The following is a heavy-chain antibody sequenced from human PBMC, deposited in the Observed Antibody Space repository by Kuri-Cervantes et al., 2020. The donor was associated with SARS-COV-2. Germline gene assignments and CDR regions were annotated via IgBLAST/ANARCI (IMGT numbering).Heavy chain of an antibody. V-gene: IGHV3-30-3*01. CDR2: LSFDGNND. CDR3: ARERGPDADGFDI. D-gene: IGHD3-10*01. CDR1: GFFFGAYS. Sequence: GESLKISCAASGFFFGAYSMHWVRQAPGKGLEWVAGLSFDGNNDYYTQSVKGRFTISRDNSNNTLFLHVDSLRGDDTAVYYCARERGPDADGFDIWGQGTMVTVSS. J-gene: IGHJ3*02.